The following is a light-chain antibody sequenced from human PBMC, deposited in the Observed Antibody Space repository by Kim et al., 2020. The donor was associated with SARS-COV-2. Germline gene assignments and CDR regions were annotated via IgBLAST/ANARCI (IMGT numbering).Light chain of an antibody. CDR2: AGS. CDR1: QSITNY. J-gene: IGKJ4*01. CDR3: QQSYSTPFT. V-gene: IGKV1-39*01. Sequence: DIQMTQSPSSLSASVGDRVTITCRASQSITNYLNWYQHKPGKAPKLLIYAGSSLQIGVPSKFSGSGSGTDFTLTISSLQPEDFATYYCQQSYSTPFTFGGGTKLEI.